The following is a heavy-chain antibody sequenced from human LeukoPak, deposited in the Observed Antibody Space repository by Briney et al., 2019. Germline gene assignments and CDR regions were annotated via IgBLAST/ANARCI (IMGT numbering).Heavy chain of an antibody. CDR1: GFTFSNYN. V-gene: IGHV4-38-2*01. CDR2: IYHSGST. D-gene: IGHD6-19*01. Sequence: GSLRLSCAASGFTFSNYNMNWVRQAPGKGLEWIGSIYHSGSTYYNPSLKSRVTISVDTSKNQFSLKLSSVTAADTAVYYCARAGPADYYYYYMDVWGKGTTVTVSS. J-gene: IGHJ6*03. CDR3: ARAGPADYYYYYMDV.